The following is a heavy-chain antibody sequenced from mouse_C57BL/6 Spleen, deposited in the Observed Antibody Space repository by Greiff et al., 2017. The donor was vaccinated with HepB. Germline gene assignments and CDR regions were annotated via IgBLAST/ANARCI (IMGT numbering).Heavy chain of an antibody. Sequence: VKVEESGPGLVAPSQSLSITCTVSGFSLTSYGVDWVRQSPGKGLEWLGVIWGVGSTNYNSALKSRLSISKDNSKSQVFLKMNSLQTDDTAMYYCAITGPHWYFDVWGTGTTVTVSS. CDR2: IWGVGST. V-gene: IGHV2-6*01. J-gene: IGHJ1*03. D-gene: IGHD4-1*01. CDR1: GFSLTSYG. CDR3: AITGPHWYFDV.